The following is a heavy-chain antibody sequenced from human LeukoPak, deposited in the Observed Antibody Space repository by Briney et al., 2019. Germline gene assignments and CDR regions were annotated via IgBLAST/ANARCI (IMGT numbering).Heavy chain of an antibody. Sequence: SETLSLTCTVSGGSISSYYWSWIRQPPGKGLGWIGYIYCSGSTNYNPSLKSRVTISVDTSKNQFSLKLSSVTAADTAVYYCARGRLGYCSGGSCYTDWPFDYWGQGTLVTVSS. J-gene: IGHJ4*02. CDR1: GGSISSYY. CDR3: ARGRLGYCSGGSCYTDWPFDY. V-gene: IGHV4-59*01. CDR2: IYCSGST. D-gene: IGHD2-15*01.